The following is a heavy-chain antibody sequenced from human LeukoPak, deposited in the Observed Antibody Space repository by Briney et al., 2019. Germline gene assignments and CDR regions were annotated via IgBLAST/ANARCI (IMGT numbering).Heavy chain of an antibody. CDR2: IHPASGAT. Sequence: ASVKVSCKASGYTFTDHYIHWVRQAPGQGLEWMGWIHPASGATKYAQIFQGRVTVTRDTSISTAYMELTRLRSDDTAVYYCASYASGYNWLKVWGQGTLVTVSS. D-gene: IGHD2-2*01. CDR1: GYTFTDHY. CDR3: ASYASGYNWLKV. V-gene: IGHV1-2*02. J-gene: IGHJ5*02.